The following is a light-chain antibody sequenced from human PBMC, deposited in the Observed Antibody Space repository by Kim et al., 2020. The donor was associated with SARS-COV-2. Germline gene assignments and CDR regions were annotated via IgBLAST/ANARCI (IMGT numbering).Light chain of an antibody. CDR1: QSVGSSY. J-gene: IGKJ2*01. V-gene: IGKV3-20*01. Sequence: SPGETAALSCRASQSVGSSYLAWYQQKPGQAPRLLIYGASSRATGIPDRFSGSGSGTDFTLTISRLEPEDFAVYYCQQYGSSPYTFGQGTKLEI. CDR3: QQYGSSPYT. CDR2: GAS.